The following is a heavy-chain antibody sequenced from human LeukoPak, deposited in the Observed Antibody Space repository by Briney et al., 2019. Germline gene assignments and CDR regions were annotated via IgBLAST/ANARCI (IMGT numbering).Heavy chain of an antibody. CDR1: GFTFSSYE. CDR3: ARESDAVRRPVDY. CDR2: ISSSGSTI. V-gene: IGHV3-48*03. J-gene: IGHJ4*02. Sequence: PGGSLRLSCAASGFTFSSYEMNWVRQAPGKGLEWVSYISSSGSTIYYADSVKGRFTISRDNAKNSLYLQMNSLRAEDTAVYYCARESDAVRRPVDYWGQGTLVTVSS. D-gene: IGHD1-1*01.